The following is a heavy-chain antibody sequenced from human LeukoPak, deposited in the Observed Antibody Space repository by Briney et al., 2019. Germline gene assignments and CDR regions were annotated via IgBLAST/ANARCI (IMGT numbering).Heavy chain of an antibody. CDR1: GYSFTSYW. Sequence: GESLKIPCKGSGYSFTSYWIGWVRQMPGKGLELMGIIYPGDSDTRYSPSFQGQVTSSADKSISTAYLQWSSLKASDTAMYYCARIVGNVLRYFDWLLPDYYYYYMDVWGKGTTVTISS. D-gene: IGHD3-9*01. CDR2: IYPGDSDT. V-gene: IGHV5-51*01. J-gene: IGHJ6*03. CDR3: ARIVGNVLRYFDWLLPDYYYYYMDV.